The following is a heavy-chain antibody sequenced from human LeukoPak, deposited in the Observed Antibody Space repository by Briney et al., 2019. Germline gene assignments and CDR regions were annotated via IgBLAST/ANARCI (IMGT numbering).Heavy chain of an antibody. J-gene: IGHJ6*02. CDR2: IYPGDSES. CDR3: ARMGDYGKRAAAANYYGMDV. D-gene: IGHD4-17*01. Sequence: GESLRISCKGSEYNFGTYWIAWVRQMPGKGLEWMGIIYPGDSESRYSPSFQGQVTILADNSITTAYLQWSSLKVSDTAVYYCARMGDYGKRAAAANYYGMDVWGQGTTVTVSS. V-gene: IGHV5-51*01. CDR1: EYNFGTYW.